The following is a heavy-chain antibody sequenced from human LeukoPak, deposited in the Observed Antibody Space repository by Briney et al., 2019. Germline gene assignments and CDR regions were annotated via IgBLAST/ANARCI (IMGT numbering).Heavy chain of an antibody. D-gene: IGHD6-13*01. CDR3: ARAPGYSSRFDP. V-gene: IGHV1-2*02. J-gene: IGHJ5*02. CDR1: GYTFTGYY. Sequence: ASVKVSCKASGYTFTGYYMHWVRQAPGQGLEWMGWINPNSGGTNYAQKFQGRVTMTRDTSISTAYMELSGLRSDDTAVYYCARAPGYSSRFDPWGQGTLVTVSS. CDR2: INPNSGGT.